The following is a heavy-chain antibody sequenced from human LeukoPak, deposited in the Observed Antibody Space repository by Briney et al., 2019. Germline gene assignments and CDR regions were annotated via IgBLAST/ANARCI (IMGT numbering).Heavy chain of an antibody. D-gene: IGHD1-26*01. V-gene: IGHV1-24*01. CDR2: FDPEDGET. CDR3: ATYSGRYGNYVYY. CDR1: GYTLTELS. Sequence: GASVKVSCKVSGYTLTELSMHWVRQAPRKGLEWMGGFDPEDGETIYAQKFQGRVTMTGDKSTDTAYMELSSLRSEDTAVFYCATYSGRYGNYVYYWGQGTLVTVSS. J-gene: IGHJ4*02.